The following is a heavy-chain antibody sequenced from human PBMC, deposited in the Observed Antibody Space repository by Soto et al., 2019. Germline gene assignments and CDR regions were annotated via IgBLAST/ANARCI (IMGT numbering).Heavy chain of an antibody. D-gene: IGHD6-19*01. J-gene: IGHJ4*02. V-gene: IGHV3-33*01. CDR1: GFTFSSYG. CDR3: ARDRRGSGWYDYFDY. CDR2: IWYDGSNE. Sequence: QVQLVESGGGVVQPGRSLRLSCAASGFTFSSYGMHWVRQAPGKGLEWVAVIWYDGSNENYADSVKGRFPISRDNSKNTLYLQMNSLRAEDTALYYCARDRRGSGWYDYFDYWGQGTLVTVSS.